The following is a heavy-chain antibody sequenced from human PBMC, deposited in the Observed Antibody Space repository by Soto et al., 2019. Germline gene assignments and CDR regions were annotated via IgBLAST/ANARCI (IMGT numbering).Heavy chain of an antibody. CDR3: ARGDTVITPFDY. D-gene: IGHD5-18*01. J-gene: IGHJ4*02. CDR1: GDSISSGGYS. Sequence: SETLSLTCAVSGDSISSGGYSWSWIRQPPGKGLEWIGFIYHSGSTYYNPSLKSRVTISVDRSKNQFSLKLSSVTAADTAIYYCARGDTVITPFDYWGQGTLVTVSS. V-gene: IGHV4-30-2*01. CDR2: IYHSGST.